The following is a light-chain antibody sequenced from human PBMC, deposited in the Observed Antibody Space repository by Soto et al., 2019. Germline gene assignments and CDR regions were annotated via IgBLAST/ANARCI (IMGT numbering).Light chain of an antibody. Sequence: QSVMTQPPSVSGAPGQRVTIACTGNNSNIGAGYDVHWYRRFPGAASTLLLSGYYNRPSGVPDRISGSKSGTSVSLAITDLKAEDEADYYCQSYDSGLIGLVFGTGTKLTVL. CDR1: NSNIGAGYD. CDR2: GYY. V-gene: IGLV1-40*01. J-gene: IGLJ2*01. CDR3: QSYDSGLIGLV.